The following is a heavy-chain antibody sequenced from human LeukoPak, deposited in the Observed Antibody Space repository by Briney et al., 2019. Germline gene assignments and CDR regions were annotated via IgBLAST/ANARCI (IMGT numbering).Heavy chain of an antibody. V-gene: IGHV3-30*03. J-gene: IGHJ1*01. CDR3: ARSQGSGSYFQH. D-gene: IGHD1-26*01. CDR2: ISYDGSNK. Sequence: GGSLRLSCAASGFTFSSYGMHWVRQAPGKGLEWVAVISYDGSNKYYADSVKGRFTISRDNSKNTLYLQMNSLRAEDTAAYYCARSQGSGSYFQHWGQGTLVTVSS. CDR1: GFTFSSYG.